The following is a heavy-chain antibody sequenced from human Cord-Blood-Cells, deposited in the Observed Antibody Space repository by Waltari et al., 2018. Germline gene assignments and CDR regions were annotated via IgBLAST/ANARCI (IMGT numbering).Heavy chain of an antibody. D-gene: IGHD3-10*01. CDR2: IIPIFGTE. CDR3: ARGYGSGSYYNYYYGMDV. CDR1: GGTFSSYA. J-gene: IGHJ6*02. V-gene: IGHV1-69*01. Sequence: QVQLVQSGAEVKKPGSSVKVSCKASGGTFSSYAIRWVRQAPGQGLEWMGGIIPIFGTENYAQKFQGRVTITADESTSTAYMELSSLRSEDTAVYYCARGYGSGSYYNYYYGMDVWGQGTTVTVSS.